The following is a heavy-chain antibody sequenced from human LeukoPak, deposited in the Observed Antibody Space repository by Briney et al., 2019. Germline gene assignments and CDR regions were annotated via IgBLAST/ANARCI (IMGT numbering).Heavy chain of an antibody. J-gene: IGHJ6*03. V-gene: IGHV3-7*01. D-gene: IGHD2-2*01. CDR2: IKQDGTET. Sequence: GGSLRLSCAASGFTFNSYWMSWVRQAPGKGLEWVANIKQDGTETYYVDSVKGRFTISRDNAKNSLYLQMNSLRVEDTAVYYCAREYCSSTSCYYYYYYMDVWGKGTTVTVSS. CDR1: GFTFNSYW. CDR3: AREYCSSTSCYYYYYYMDV.